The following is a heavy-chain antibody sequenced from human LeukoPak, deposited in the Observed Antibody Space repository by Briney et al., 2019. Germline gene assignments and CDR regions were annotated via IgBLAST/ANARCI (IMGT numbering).Heavy chain of an antibody. CDR2: ISSSSSYI. V-gene: IGHV3-21*01. Sequence: GGSLRLSCAASGFTFSSHGMNWVRQAPGKGLEWVSSISSSSSYIYYADSVKGRFTISRDNAKNSLYLQMNSLRAEDTAVYYCARIAAAGTNYWGQGTLVTVSS. CDR3: ARIAAAGTNY. D-gene: IGHD6-13*01. CDR1: GFTFSSHG. J-gene: IGHJ4*02.